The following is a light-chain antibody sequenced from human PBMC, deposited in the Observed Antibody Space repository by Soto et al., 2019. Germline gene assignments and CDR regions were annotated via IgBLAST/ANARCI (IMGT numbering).Light chain of an antibody. CDR1: QDIRNF. CDR3: QKYSSVPV. V-gene: IGKV1-27*01. CDR2: AAS. J-gene: IGKJ3*01. Sequence: DIQMTQSTTSLSASVGDRVTITCRASQDIRNFVAWYQQKPGKAPKLLIYAASTLQSGVPSRFSGSGSGTDFTLTSNSLQPEDVATYSCQKYSSVPVFGPGTKVEIK.